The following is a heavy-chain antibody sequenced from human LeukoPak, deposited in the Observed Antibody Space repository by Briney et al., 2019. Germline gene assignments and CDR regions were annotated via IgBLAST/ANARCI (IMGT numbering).Heavy chain of an antibody. D-gene: IGHD5-24*01. CDR2: IYHSGST. CDR1: GGSISSSNW. CDR3: AREGGYKLKKAYDY. Sequence: SETLSLTCAVSGGSISSSNWWGWVRQPPGKGLEWIGEIYHSGSTNYNPSLKSRVTISVDKSKNQFSLKLSSVTAADTAVYYCAREGGYKLKKAYDYWGQGTLVTVSS. J-gene: IGHJ4*02. V-gene: IGHV4-4*02.